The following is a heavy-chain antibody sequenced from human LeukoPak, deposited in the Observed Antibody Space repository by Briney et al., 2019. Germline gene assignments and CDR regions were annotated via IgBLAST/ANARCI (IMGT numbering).Heavy chain of an antibody. CDR3: AKASSGYHFDY. Sequence: GGTLRLSCAASGFTFRSYGMSWVRQAPGKGLEWVSAISGSGGSTYYADSVKGRFTISRDNSKNTLYLQMNSLRAEDTAVYYCAKASSGYHFDYWGRGTLVTVSS. CDR1: GFTFRSYG. V-gene: IGHV3-23*01. D-gene: IGHD3-3*01. CDR2: ISGSGGST. J-gene: IGHJ4*02.